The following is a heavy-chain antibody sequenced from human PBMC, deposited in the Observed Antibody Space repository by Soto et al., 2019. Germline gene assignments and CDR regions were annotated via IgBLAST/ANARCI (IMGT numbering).Heavy chain of an antibody. Sequence: QVQLQQWGAGLLKPSETLSLTCAVYGGSFSGYYWSWIRQPPGKGQEWIGEINHSGSTNYNPSLKSRVTISVDTSKNQFSLKLSSVTAADTAVYYCASRMVRGVKVYNPGGYFDYWGQGTLVTVSS. V-gene: IGHV4-34*01. D-gene: IGHD3-10*01. CDR3: ASRMVRGVKVYNPGGYFDY. CDR1: GGSFSGYY. CDR2: INHSGST. J-gene: IGHJ4*02.